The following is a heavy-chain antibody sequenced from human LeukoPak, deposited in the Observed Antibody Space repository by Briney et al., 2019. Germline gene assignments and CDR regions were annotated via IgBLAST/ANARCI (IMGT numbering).Heavy chain of an antibody. J-gene: IGHJ4*02. D-gene: IGHD6-13*01. CDR2: ISGSGDKK. CDR1: GFTFSDYG. CDR3: ANGRIAPDH. V-gene: IGHV3-23*01. Sequence: AGGSLRLSCGASGFTFSDYGMSWVRQAPGKGLEWVSGISGSGDKKFYTDSVKGRFTIYRDNSKNTVYLQINSLRGEDTAVYYCANGRIAPDHWGQGTLVTVSS.